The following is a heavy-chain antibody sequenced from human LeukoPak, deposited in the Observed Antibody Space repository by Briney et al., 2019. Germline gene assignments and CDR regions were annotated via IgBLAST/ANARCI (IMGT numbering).Heavy chain of an antibody. J-gene: IGHJ3*02. Sequence: SETLSLTCAVYGGSFSGYYWSWIRQPPGKGLEWIGEINHSGSTNYNPSLKSRVTIPVDTSKNQFSLKLSSVTAADTAVYYCARRTLLSRGVRDAFGIWGQGTMVTVSS. CDR2: INHSGST. V-gene: IGHV4-34*01. D-gene: IGHD3-22*01. CDR3: ARRTLLSRGVRDAFGI. CDR1: GGSFSGYY.